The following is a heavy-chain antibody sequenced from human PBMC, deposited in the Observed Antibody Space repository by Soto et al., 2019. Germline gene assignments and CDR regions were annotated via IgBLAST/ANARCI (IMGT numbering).Heavy chain of an antibody. V-gene: IGHV3-48*01. J-gene: IGHJ3*02. CDR3: ARGLLRISGPFDI. CDR1: GFTFSSYS. Sequence: GGSLRLSCAASGFTFSSYSMNWVRQAPGKGLEWVSYINNSSSTIYYADSVKGRFTISRDNAKNSLYLQMNSLRAEDTAVYYCARGLLRISGPFDIWGQGTMVTVPS. CDR2: INNSSSTI. D-gene: IGHD2-15*01.